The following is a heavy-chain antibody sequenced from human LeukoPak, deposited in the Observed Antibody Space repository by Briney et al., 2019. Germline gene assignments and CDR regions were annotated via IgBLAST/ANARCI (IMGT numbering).Heavy chain of an antibody. Sequence: PSETLSLTCTVTGGSISSYYWSWIRQPPGKGLEWIGYIYYSGSTNYNPSLKSRVIISVDTSKNQFSLKLSSVTAADTAVYYCARGDRAAWYFDLWGRGTLVTVSS. CDR1: GGSISSYY. V-gene: IGHV4-59*01. CDR3: ARGDRAAWYFDL. J-gene: IGHJ2*01. CDR2: IYYSGST.